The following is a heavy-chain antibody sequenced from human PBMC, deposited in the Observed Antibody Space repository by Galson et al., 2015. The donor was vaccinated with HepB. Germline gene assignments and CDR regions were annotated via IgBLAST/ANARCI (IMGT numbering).Heavy chain of an antibody. CDR1: GFTFSSYC. CDR2: IKQDGSEE. V-gene: IGHV3-7*03. J-gene: IGHJ6*02. Sequence: SLRLSCAASGFTFSSYCMSWVRQAPGKGLEWVANIKQDGSEEYYVDSVKGRFTISRDNAKNSLHLQMNSLRAEDTAVYYCAREDGSGRLYYYNGMDVWGQGTTVTVSS. CDR3: AREDGSGRLYYYNGMDV. D-gene: IGHD6-19*01.